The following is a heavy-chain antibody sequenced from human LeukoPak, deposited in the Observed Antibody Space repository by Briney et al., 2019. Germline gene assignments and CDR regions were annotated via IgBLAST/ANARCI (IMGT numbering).Heavy chain of an antibody. CDR2: IRKDGSQK. V-gene: IGHV3-30*02. Sequence: GGSLRLSCEASGFDFSGFGMHWVRQAPGKGLEWISFIRKDGSQKYYGDSVKGRSTISRDNSKNTLYLQMNSLRAEDTAVYYCAKEMALRDYYYYYYMDVWGKGTTVTISS. J-gene: IGHJ6*03. CDR1: GFDFSGFG. D-gene: IGHD5-24*01. CDR3: AKEMALRDYYYYYYMDV.